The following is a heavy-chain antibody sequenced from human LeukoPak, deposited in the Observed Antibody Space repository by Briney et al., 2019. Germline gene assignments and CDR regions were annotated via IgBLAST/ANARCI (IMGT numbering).Heavy chain of an antibody. CDR2: ISASSSYT. CDR1: GIPFSDYY. Sequence: GGSLRLSCVVSGIPFSDYYMNWIRQTPGKGLEWISYISASSSYTDYADSVKGRFTISRDNAQNALFLQMNRLRVEDTAVYYCAAGTAADYWGQGTLVTASS. J-gene: IGHJ4*02. CDR3: AAGTAADY. D-gene: IGHD6-13*01. V-gene: IGHV3-11*03.